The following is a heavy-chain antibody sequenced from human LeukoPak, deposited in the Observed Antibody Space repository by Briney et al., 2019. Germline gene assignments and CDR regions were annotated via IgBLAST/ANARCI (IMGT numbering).Heavy chain of an antibody. D-gene: IGHD6-6*01. CDR1: GYTFTGYY. Sequence: ASVKVSCKASGYTFTGYYMHWVRQAPGQGLEWMGWISAYNGNTNYAQKLQGRVTMTTDTSTSTAYMELRSLRSDDTAVYYCARVPFIAASDYWGQGTLVTVSS. V-gene: IGHV1-18*04. J-gene: IGHJ4*02. CDR3: ARVPFIAASDY. CDR2: ISAYNGNT.